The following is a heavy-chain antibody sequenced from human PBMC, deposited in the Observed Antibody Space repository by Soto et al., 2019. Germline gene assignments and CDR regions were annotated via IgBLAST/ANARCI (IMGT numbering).Heavy chain of an antibody. J-gene: IGHJ5*02. Sequence: PSETLSLTCTISGGSISTYHGSWIRQPPGEGLEWIGSIYHTGNAYYNPSLKSRVTIFVDTSKNQFSLKLTSVTAADTALYYCARDYFDSSDYTTNWFDPWGQGTLVTVSS. V-gene: IGHV4-59*04. CDR2: IYHTGNA. D-gene: IGHD3-22*01. CDR1: GGSISTYH. CDR3: ARDYFDSSDYTTNWFDP.